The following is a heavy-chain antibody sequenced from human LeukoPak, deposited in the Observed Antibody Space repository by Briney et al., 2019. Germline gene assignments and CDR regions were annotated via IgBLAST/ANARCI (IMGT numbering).Heavy chain of an antibody. CDR3: ARAIVVVPAAMSRGKKFDY. J-gene: IGHJ4*02. CDR1: GGSFSGYY. D-gene: IGHD2-2*01. V-gene: IGHV4-34*01. CDR2: INHSGST. Sequence: SETLSLTCAVYGGSFSGYYWSWIRQPPRKGLEWIGEINHSGSTNYNPFLKSRVTISVDTSKNQFSLKLSSVTAADTAVYYCARAIVVVPAAMSRGKKFDYWGQGTLVTVSS.